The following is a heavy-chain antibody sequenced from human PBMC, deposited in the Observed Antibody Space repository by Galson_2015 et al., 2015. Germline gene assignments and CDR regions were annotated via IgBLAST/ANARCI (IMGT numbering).Heavy chain of an antibody. D-gene: IGHD2-15*01. V-gene: IGHV1-69*06. Sequence: SVKVSCKASGGSFSNYGINWVRQAPGQGLQWMGGITPIFGTPKYAQKFQGRVTITVEKSTSTAYMELSSLRSEDTAVYYCARVSPNCSGHTCPHNYRGLGTLVTVSS. CDR3: ARVSPNCSGHTCPHNY. J-gene: IGHJ4*01. CDR2: ITPIFGTP. CDR1: GGSFSNYG.